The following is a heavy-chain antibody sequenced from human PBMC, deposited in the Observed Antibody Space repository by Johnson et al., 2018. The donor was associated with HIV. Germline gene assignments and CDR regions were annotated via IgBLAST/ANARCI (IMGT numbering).Heavy chain of an antibody. V-gene: IGHV3-74*01. CDR3: ARDHGWSRGWLFDAFDI. CDR1: GFTFSSYW. CDR2: IDTDGSST. Sequence: VQLVESGGGLVQPGGSLRLSCAASGFTFSSYWMHWVRQAPGKGLVWVSRIDTDGSSTSYADSVKGRFTISRDNAKNSLYLQMNSLRPEDTAVYYCARDHGWSRGWLFDAFDIWG. D-gene: IGHD6-19*01. J-gene: IGHJ3*02.